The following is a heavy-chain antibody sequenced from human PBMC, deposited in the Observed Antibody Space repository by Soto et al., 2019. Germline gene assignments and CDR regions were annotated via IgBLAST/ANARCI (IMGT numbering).Heavy chain of an antibody. J-gene: IGHJ6*03. CDR1: GGSFSGYY. Sequence: SETLSLTCAVYGGSFSGYYWSWIRQPPGKGLEWIGEINHSGSTNYNPSLKSRVTISVDTSKNQFSLKLSSVTAADTAVYYCARPQRGWMEGGYYYYMDVWGKGTTVTVSS. CDR2: INHSGST. V-gene: IGHV4-34*01. CDR3: ARPQRGWMEGGYYYYMDV. D-gene: IGHD6-19*01.